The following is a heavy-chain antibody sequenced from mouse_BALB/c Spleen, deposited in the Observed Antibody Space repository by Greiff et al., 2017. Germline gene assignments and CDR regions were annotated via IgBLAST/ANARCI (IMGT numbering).Heavy chain of an antibody. D-gene: IGHD2-1*01. CDR1: GFTFSSYA. Sequence: EVLLVESGGGLVKPGGSLKLSCAASGFTFSSYAVSWVRQSPEKRLEWVAEISSGGSYAYYPATVTGRFTISRDNAKNTLCLEMSRLRTEDTAMYYCARERGNSFDYWGQGTTLTVSS. V-gene: IGHV5-9-4*01. CDR2: ISSGGSYA. CDR3: ARERGNSFDY. J-gene: IGHJ2*01.